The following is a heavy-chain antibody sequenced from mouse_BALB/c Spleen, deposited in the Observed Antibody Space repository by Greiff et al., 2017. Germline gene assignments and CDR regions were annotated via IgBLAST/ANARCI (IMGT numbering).Heavy chain of an antibody. D-gene: IGHD2-1*01. J-gene: IGHJ2*01. V-gene: IGHV5-6-5*01. CDR2: ISSGGST. CDR1: GFTFSSYA. Sequence: EVQVVESGGGLVKPGGSLKLSCAASGFTFSSYAMSWVRQTPEKRLEWVASISSGGSTYYPDSVKGRFTITRDNARNILYLQMSSLRAEDTAMYYCARGGLYYGNLDDWGQGTTLTVSA. CDR3: ARGGLYYGNLDD.